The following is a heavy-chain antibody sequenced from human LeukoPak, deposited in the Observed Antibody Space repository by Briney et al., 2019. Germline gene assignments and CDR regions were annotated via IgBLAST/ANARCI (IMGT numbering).Heavy chain of an antibody. CDR2: IKQDGSEK. Sequence: GGSLRLSCTASGFIFSNFYMSWVRQAPGKGLEWVANIKQDGSEKYYVDSLKGRFTISRDNAKNSLYLQMNSLRAEDTAVYFCARVPYDSSVYYFSHDYYDYHMDVWGKGTTVTVSS. D-gene: IGHD3-22*01. J-gene: IGHJ6*03. V-gene: IGHV3-7*01. CDR3: ARVPYDSSVYYFSHDYYDYHMDV. CDR1: GFIFSNFY.